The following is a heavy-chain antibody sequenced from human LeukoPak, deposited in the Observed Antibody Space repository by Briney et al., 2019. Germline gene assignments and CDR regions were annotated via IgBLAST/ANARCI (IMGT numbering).Heavy chain of an antibody. CDR1: GYTFSGYC. D-gene: IGHD6-13*01. Sequence: ASVKVSCKASGYTFSGYCIHWLRQAPGQGLEWMGWINPDGTGRNYAQKFQGRVTMTRDTSVSTAYMELSSLRSDDTALYYCARDGGIYSTTWYEVDYLDCWGQGTLVTVSS. CDR2: INPDGTGR. CDR3: ARDGGIYSTTWYEVDYLDC. V-gene: IGHV1-2*02. J-gene: IGHJ4*02.